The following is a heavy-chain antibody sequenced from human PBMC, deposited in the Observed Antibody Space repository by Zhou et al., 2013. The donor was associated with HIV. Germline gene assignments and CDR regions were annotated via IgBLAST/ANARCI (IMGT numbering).Heavy chain of an antibody. J-gene: IGHJ6*02. Sequence: QVQLVQSGAEVKKPGSSVKVSCQASGYTFTSYGISWVRQAPGQGLEWMAGNIPIFGFVNVARNFRGRIRVTSDESTRTAYMELHNLRSDDTAVYFCTTVSFTGYDFYYHYGLVFWGQGTTVIVSS. CDR2: NIPIFGFV. V-gene: IGHV1-69*01. CDR3: TTVSFTGYDFYYHYGLVF. D-gene: IGHD5-12*01. CDR1: GYTFTSYG.